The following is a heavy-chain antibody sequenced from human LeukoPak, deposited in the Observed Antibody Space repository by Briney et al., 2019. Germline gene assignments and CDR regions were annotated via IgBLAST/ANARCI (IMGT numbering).Heavy chain of an antibody. V-gene: IGHV4-39*01. CDR3: ATASPVVAAVNIHAFDI. CDR1: GGSISSSSYY. CDR2: IYYSGST. J-gene: IGHJ3*02. Sequence: PSEALSLTCTVSGGSISSSSYYWGWIRQPPGKGLEWIGSIYYSGSTYYNPSLKSRVTISVDTSKSQFSLKLSSVTAADTAVYYCATASPVVAAVNIHAFDIWGQGTMVTVSS. D-gene: IGHD2-15*01.